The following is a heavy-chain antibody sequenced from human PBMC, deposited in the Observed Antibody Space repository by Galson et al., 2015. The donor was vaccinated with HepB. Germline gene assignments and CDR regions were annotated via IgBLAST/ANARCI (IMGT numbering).Heavy chain of an antibody. CDR1: GGSISSYY. J-gene: IGHJ4*01. D-gene: IGHD6-6*01. CDR3: AREREYSSSPAAFDY. V-gene: IGHV4-59*01. Sequence: ETLSLTCTVSGGSISSYYWSWIRQPPGKGLEWIGYIYYSGSTNYNPSLKSRVTISVDTSKNQFSLKLSSVTAADTAVYYCAREREYSSSPAAFDYWGQGTLVTVSS. CDR2: IYYSGST.